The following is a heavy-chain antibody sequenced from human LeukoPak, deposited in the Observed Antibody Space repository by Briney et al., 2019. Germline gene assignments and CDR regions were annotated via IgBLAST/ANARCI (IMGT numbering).Heavy chain of an antibody. CDR3: ARHANSGSWYYFDY. V-gene: IGHV4-34*01. D-gene: IGHD1-26*01. CDR1: GGSFSGYY. J-gene: IGHJ4*02. Sequence: SETLSLTCAVYGGSFSGYYWSWIRQPPGKGLEWIGEINHSGSTNYNPSLKSRVTTSVDTSKNQFSLKLSSVTAADTAVYYCARHANSGSWYYFDYWGQGTLVTVSS. CDR2: INHSGST.